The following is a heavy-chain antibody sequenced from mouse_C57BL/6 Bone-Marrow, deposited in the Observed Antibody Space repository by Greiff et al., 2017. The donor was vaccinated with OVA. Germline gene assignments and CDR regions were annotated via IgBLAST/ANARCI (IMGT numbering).Heavy chain of an antibody. CDR2: IYPGGGYP. D-gene: IGHD3-1*01. CDR3: AIGLDTAWFAY. Sequence: QVQLKESGAELVRPGTSVKMSCKASGYTFTNYWIGWAKQRPGHGLEWIGDIYPGGGYPNYNEKFKGKATLTADKSYSTAYMQVSRLTSEDSAIYYCAIGLDTAWFAYWGQGTLVTVSA. CDR1: GYTFTNYW. J-gene: IGHJ3*01. V-gene: IGHV1-63*01.